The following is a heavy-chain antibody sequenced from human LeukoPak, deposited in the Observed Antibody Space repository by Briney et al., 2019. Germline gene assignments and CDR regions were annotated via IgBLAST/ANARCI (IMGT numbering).Heavy chain of an antibody. J-gene: IGHJ4*02. V-gene: IGHV3-74*01. D-gene: IGHD3-22*01. Sequence: PGGSLRLSCAASGFTFSSYWMHWVRQAPGKGLVWVSRINSDGSSTSYADSVKGRFTISRDNAKNTLYLQMNSLRAEGTAVYYCAREYYYDSSGISTGYWGQGTLVTVSS. CDR2: INSDGSST. CDR1: GFTFSSYW. CDR3: AREYYYDSSGISTGY.